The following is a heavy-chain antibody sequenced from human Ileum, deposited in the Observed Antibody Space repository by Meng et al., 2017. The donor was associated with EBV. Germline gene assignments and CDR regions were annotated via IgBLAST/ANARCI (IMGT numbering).Heavy chain of an antibody. J-gene: IGHJ4*02. CDR3: ARGKSGSYSLDY. CDR1: GYTFTGYY. CDR2: INPNTGGT. V-gene: IGHV1-2*06. D-gene: IGHD3-10*01. Sequence: QVQLVQSGAAVEKPGASVKVSCKASGYTFTGYYMHWVRQAPGQGLEWMGRINPNTGGTNYAQNFQGRVTMTRDTSITTAYMELSRLRSADTAMYYCARGKSGSYSLDYWGQGTLVTVSS.